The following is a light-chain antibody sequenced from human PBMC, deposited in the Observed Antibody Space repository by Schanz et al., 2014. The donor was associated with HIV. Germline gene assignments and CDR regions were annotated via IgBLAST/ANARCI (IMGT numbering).Light chain of an antibody. CDR3: SSYTSSSTLV. Sequence: QSALTQPASLSGSPGQSITISCTGTSIDVGGYDYVSWYQKHPDKAPRLIIYDVSNRPSGVSSRFSGSKSGNTASLTISGLQAEDEADYYCSSYTSSSTLVFGGGTKLTVL. CDR2: DVS. V-gene: IGLV2-14*03. J-gene: IGLJ2*01. CDR1: SIDVGGYDY.